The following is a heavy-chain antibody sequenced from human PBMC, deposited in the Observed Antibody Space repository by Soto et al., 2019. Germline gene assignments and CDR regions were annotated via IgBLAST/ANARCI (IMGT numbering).Heavy chain of an antibody. CDR2: INHSGST. J-gene: IGHJ4*02. V-gene: IGHV4-34*01. CDR1: GGSFSGYY. CDR3: ARSGGSVAVVTGVVYFDY. Sequence: PSETLSLTCAVYGGSFSGYYWSWIRQPPGKGLEWIGEINHSGSTNYNPSLKSRVTISVDTSKNQFSLKLSSVTAADTAVYYCARSGGSVAVVTGVVYFDYWGQGTLVTVSS. D-gene: IGHD2-21*02.